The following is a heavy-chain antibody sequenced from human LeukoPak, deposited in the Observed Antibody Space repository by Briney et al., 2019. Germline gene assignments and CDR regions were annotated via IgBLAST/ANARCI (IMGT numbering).Heavy chain of an antibody. CDR1: GYTFTSYG. Sequence: ASVKVSCKASGYTFTSYGIGWVRQAPGQGLEWMGWISAYNGNTNYAQKLQGRVTMTTDTSTSTAYMELRSLRSDDTAVYYCARGISGWYLVPPDYWGQGTLVTVSS. CDR3: ARGISGWYLVPPDY. V-gene: IGHV1-18*04. J-gene: IGHJ4*02. D-gene: IGHD6-19*01. CDR2: ISAYNGNT.